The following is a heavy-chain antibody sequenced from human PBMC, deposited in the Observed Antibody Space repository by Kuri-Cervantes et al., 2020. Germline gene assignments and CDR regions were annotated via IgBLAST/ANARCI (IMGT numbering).Heavy chain of an antibody. J-gene: IGHJ2*01. CDR3: ARGLGGPYFVL. CDR2: INHSGST. CDR1: GGSFSGYY. V-gene: IGHV4-34*01. Sequence: GSLRLSCAVYGGSFSGYYWSWIRQPPGKGLEWIGEINHSGSTNYNPSLKSRVTISVDTSKNQFSLKVSSVTAADTAVYYCARGLGGPYFVLWGRGTLVTVSS.